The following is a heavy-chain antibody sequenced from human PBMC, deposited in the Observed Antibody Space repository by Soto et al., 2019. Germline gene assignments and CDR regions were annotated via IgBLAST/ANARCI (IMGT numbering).Heavy chain of an antibody. J-gene: IGHJ3*02. CDR1: GGSISSYY. D-gene: IGHD2-15*01. V-gene: IGHV4-59*08. CDR2: IYYSGST. CDR3: ARLRYGSIGAFDI. Sequence: PSETLSLTCTVSGGSISSYYWSWIRQPPGKGLEWIGYIYYSGSTNYNPSLKSRVTISVDTSKNQFSLKLSSVTAADTAVYYCARLRYGSIGAFDIWGQGTMVT.